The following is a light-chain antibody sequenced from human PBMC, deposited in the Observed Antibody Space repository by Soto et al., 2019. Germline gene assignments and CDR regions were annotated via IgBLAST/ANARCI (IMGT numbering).Light chain of an antibody. CDR3: LLSYGGARRV. CDR2: DTS. Sequence: QAVVTQEPSLTVSPGGTVTLTCASSTGAVTSGHYPYWFQQKPGQAPRKLIDDTSNKHSWTPARFSGSLVGGKPALTLSGAQPADEAEYFCLLSYGGARRVFGGGTKLTVL. CDR1: TGAVTSGHY. V-gene: IGLV7-46*01. J-gene: IGLJ2*01.